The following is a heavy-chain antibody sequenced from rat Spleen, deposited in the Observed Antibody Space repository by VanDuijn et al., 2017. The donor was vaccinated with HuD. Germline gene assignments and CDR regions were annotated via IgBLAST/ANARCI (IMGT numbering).Heavy chain of an antibody. CDR1: GFTFSNYD. J-gene: IGHJ1*01. V-gene: IGHV5-20*01. CDR2: ISYDGSST. CDR3: ATSPYYWYFDF. Sequence: EVQLVESGGGLVQPGRSMKLSCAASGFTFSNYDMAWVRQAPTKGLEWVASISYDGSSTYYRDAVKGRFTISRDNAKSTRYLQMDSLRSEDTATYYCATSPYYWYFDFWGPGTMVTVSS.